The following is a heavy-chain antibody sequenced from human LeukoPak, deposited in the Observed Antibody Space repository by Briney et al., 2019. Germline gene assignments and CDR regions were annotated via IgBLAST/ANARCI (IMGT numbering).Heavy chain of an antibody. CDR1: SGSISTSNYY. Sequence: SETLSLTCTVSSGSISTSNYYWGWIRQPPGKGLEWIGDIYYSGSTYYNPSLKSRVTISVETSKNQFSLKLSSVTAADTVVYYCARRAAGHNFYYYYYYMDVWGKGTTVTISS. CDR2: IYYSGST. CDR3: ARRAAGHNFYYYYYYMDV. D-gene: IGHD6-13*01. V-gene: IGHV4-39*07. J-gene: IGHJ6*03.